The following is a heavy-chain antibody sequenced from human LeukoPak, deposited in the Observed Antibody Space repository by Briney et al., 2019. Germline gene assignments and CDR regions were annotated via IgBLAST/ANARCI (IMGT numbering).Heavy chain of an antibody. CDR2: INPNSGGT. D-gene: IGHD5-18*01. CDR3: ARDAGERYSYGSAVDY. Sequence: ASVKVSCKASGYTFTGYYMHWVRQAPGQRLAWMGWINPNSGGTNYAQKFQGRVTMTRDTSISTAYMELSRLRSDDTAVYYCARDAGERYSYGSAVDYWGQGTLVTVSS. CDR1: GYTFTGYY. V-gene: IGHV1-2*02. J-gene: IGHJ4*02.